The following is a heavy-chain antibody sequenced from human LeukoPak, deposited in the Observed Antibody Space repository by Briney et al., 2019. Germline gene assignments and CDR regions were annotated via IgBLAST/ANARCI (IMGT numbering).Heavy chain of an antibody. CDR2: FYHSGST. CDR1: GGSISSYY. D-gene: IGHD6-19*01. Sequence: SETLSLTCTVSGGSISSYYWSWIRQPPGKGLEWIGYFYHSGSTNYNPSLKSRVTISVDTSNNRFSLNLTSVTAADTAVYYCARRRAVAGGYFDSWGQGTLVTVSS. J-gene: IGHJ4*02. V-gene: IGHV4-59*08. CDR3: ARRRAVAGGYFDS.